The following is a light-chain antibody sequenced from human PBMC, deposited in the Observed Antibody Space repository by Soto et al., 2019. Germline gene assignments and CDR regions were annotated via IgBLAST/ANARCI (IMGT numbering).Light chain of an antibody. CDR3: QSYDRSLSAWV. J-gene: IGLJ3*02. V-gene: IGLV1-40*01. CDR2: GNS. CDR1: SSNIGAIYD. Sequence: QSVLTQPPSVSGAPGQRVTISCTGTSSNIGAIYDVHWYQQLPGTAPKLLIYGNSNRPSGVPDRFSGSKSGTSASLAITGLQADDEADYYCQSYDRSLSAWVFGGGTKLTVL.